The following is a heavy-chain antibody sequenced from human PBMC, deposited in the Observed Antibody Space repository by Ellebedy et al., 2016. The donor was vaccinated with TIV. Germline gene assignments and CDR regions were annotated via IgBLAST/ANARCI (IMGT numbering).Heavy chain of an antibody. CDR2: INPSGGST. CDR1: GYTFTSYY. J-gene: IGHJ4*02. Sequence: ASVKVSCXASGYTFTSYYMHWVRQAPGQGLEWMGIINPSGGSTSYAQKFQGRVTITADKSTSTAYMELSSLRSEDTAVYYCARGDCGGDCYSYYFDYWGQGTLVTVSS. D-gene: IGHD2-21*02. CDR3: ARGDCGGDCYSYYFDY. V-gene: IGHV1-46*01.